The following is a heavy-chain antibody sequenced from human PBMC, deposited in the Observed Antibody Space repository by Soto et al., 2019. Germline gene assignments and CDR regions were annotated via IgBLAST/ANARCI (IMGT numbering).Heavy chain of an antibody. CDR3: AAGGGGGGY. D-gene: IGHD2-8*02. J-gene: IGHJ4*02. CDR1: GFTVSNNY. Sequence: EVQLVESGGGLIQPGGSLRLSCAVSGFTVSNNYMSWVRQAPGKGLEGVSVIYSGGYTAYGDSVKGRFTISRDNSKNTLSLQVKRLEAEGPAVYYGAAGGGGGGYWGQGTLVTVSS. V-gene: IGHV3-53*01. CDR2: IYSGGYT.